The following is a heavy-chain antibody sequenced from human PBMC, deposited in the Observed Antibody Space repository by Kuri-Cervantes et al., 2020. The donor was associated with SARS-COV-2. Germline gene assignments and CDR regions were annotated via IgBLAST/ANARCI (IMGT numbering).Heavy chain of an antibody. CDR1: GTSLSSGSIY. CDR3: ARVMPISQITAWFDT. Sequence: SETLSLTCVVSGTSLSSGSIYWSWIRQPAGKGLEWIGRIHASGNTNYNPSLESRVTMSIDTSRNQFSLNLGSVTAADTAMYYCARVMPISQITAWFDTWGQGTLVTVSS. J-gene: IGHJ5*02. V-gene: IGHV4-61*02. CDR2: IHASGNT. D-gene: IGHD1-14*01.